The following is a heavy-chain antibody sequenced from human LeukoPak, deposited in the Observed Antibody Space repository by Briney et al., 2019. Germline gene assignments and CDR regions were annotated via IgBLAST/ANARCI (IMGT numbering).Heavy chain of an antibody. Sequence: GGSLRLSCAASGFTFSSYWMSWVRLAPGKGLEWVANIKGDGSEKWYADSVKGRFTISRDNAKNSLYLQMNSLRAEDTAVYYCAKEGAYPIITYDSWGQGTLVTVSS. CDR3: AKEGAYPIITYDS. J-gene: IGHJ5*01. D-gene: IGHD3-10*01. CDR1: GFTFSSYW. V-gene: IGHV3-7*01. CDR2: IKGDGSEK.